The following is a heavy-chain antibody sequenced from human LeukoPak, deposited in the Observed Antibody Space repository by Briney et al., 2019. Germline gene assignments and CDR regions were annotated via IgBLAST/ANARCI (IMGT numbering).Heavy chain of an antibody. J-gene: IGHJ4*02. CDR1: GFTFSNYA. Sequence: GGSLRLSCAASGFTFSNYAMSWVRQAPGQGLEWVSSIRESDRYTHYADTVKGRFTISRDNSKNTLSLQMNSLRAEDTAVYYCAKSGRYYDSSGHYFYDYWGQGTLVTVSS. V-gene: IGHV3-23*01. CDR2: IRESDRYT. D-gene: IGHD3-22*01. CDR3: AKSGRYYDSSGHYFYDY.